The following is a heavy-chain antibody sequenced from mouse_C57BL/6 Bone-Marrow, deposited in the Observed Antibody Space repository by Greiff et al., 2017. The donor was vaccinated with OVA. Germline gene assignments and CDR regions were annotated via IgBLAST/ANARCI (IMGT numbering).Heavy chain of an antibody. CDR2: IDPSDSET. V-gene: IGHV1-52*01. Sequence: QVQLQQPGAELVRPGSSVKLSCKASGYTFTSYWMHWVKQRPIQGLEWIGNIDPSDSETNYNQKFKDKATLTVDKSSSTAYMQLSSLTSEDSAVYYCAGGLDGSLDYWGQGTTLTVSS. D-gene: IGHD2-3*01. CDR3: AGGLDGSLDY. J-gene: IGHJ2*01. CDR1: GYTFTSYW.